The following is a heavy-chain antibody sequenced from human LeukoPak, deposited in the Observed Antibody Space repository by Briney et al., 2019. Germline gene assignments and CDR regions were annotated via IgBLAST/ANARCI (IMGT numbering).Heavy chain of an antibody. D-gene: IGHD6-13*01. V-gene: IGHV3-23*01. Sequence: GGSLRLSCAASGFTFSSYAMSWVRQAPGKGLEGVSGISGSGGITNYADSVKGRFTISRDNSKNTLYLQMNSLRAEDTAVYYCAKDGPRSSWYPNLYYYYYGMDVWGQGTTVTVSS. J-gene: IGHJ6*02. CDR2: ISGSGGIT. CDR3: AKDGPRSSWYPNLYYYYYGMDV. CDR1: GFTFSSYA.